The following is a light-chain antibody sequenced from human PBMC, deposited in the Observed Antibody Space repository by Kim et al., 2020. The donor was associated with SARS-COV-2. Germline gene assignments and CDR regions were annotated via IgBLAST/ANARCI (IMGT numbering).Light chain of an antibody. V-gene: IGKV3-20*01. Sequence: SPGERATLSCRASQSVYNNYLAWYQQKFGQAPRLLIYGASKRATGVPDRFSGSGSGTDLSLTISRVEPEDFGIYYCQQYGSSPWTFGQGTKVDIK. CDR2: GAS. CDR3: QQYGSSPWT. J-gene: IGKJ1*01. CDR1: QSVYNNY.